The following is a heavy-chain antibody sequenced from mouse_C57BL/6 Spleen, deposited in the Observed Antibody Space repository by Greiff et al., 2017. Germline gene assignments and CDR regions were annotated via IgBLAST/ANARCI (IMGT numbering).Heavy chain of an antibody. V-gene: IGHV1-5*01. CDR2: IYPGNSDT. CDR3: TTFITTVDWYFDV. D-gene: IGHD1-1*01. J-gene: IGHJ1*03. Sequence: VQLQQSGTVLARPGASVKMSCKTSGYTFTSYWMHWVKQRPGQGLEWIGAIYPGNSDTSYNQKFKGKAKLTAVTSASTAYMELSSLTNEDSAVYYCTTFITTVDWYFDVWGTGTTVTVSS. CDR1: GYTFTSYW.